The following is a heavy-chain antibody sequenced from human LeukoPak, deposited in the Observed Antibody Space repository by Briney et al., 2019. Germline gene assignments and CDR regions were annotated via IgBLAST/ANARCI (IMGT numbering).Heavy chain of an antibody. CDR1: GDTFTTDY. J-gene: IGHJ6*02. V-gene: IGHV1-46*01. D-gene: IGHD2-2*01. CDR2: SNPSGGST. Sequence: ASVKVSCKASGDTFTTDYIHWVRQGPGQGPEWMGVSNPSGGSTTNAQKFQGRVTMTRDTSTSTVYMELSSLRSEDTAIYYCARARRQYCTSTSCYDYGMDVWGQGTTVTVSS. CDR3: ARARRQYCTSTSCYDYGMDV.